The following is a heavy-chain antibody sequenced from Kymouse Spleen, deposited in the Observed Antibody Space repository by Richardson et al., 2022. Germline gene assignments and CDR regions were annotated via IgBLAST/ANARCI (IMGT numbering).Heavy chain of an antibody. V-gene: IGHV3-9*01. CDR1: GFTFDDYA. CDR3: AKDKDYYGSGSYDYGMDV. J-gene: IGHJ6*02. CDR2: ISWNSGSI. D-gene: IGHD3-10*01. Sequence: EVQLVESGGGLVQPGRSLRLSCAASGFTFDDYAMHWVRQAPGKGLEWVSGISWNSGSIGYADSVKGRFTISRDNAKNSLYLQMNSLRAEDTALYYCAKDKDYYGSGSYDYGMDVWGQGTTVTVSS.